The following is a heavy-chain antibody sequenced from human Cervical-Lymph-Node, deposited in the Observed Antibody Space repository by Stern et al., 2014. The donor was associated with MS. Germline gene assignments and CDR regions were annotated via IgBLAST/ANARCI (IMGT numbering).Heavy chain of an antibody. CDR2: IIPILGTA. CDR3: ARDGRHTYTYALDV. J-gene: IGHJ6*02. CDR1: GGTFNVYA. Sequence: VQLEESGAEVKKPGSSVKISCKASGGTFNVYAINWLRQAPGQGLEWMGGIIPILGTANYAQKFQGRVTITADESTRTTAMQLSSLRSNDTAVYYCARDGRHTYTYALDVWGQGTMVTVSS. V-gene: IGHV1-69*01. D-gene: IGHD2-2*02.